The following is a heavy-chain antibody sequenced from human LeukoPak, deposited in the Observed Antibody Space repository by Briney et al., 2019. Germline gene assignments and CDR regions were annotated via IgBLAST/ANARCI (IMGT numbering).Heavy chain of an antibody. CDR2: SNNDGSTT. J-gene: IGHJ4*02. V-gene: IGHV3-74*01. CDR3: VRALASPDDY. Sequence: GGSLRLSCAASGFTFSRSWMHWVRQAPGKGLVWVSRSNNDGSTTNYADSVKGRFIILRDNAKNTLYLQMNSLRGEDTAVYYCVRALASPDDYWGQGTLVTVSS. CDR1: GFTFSRSW.